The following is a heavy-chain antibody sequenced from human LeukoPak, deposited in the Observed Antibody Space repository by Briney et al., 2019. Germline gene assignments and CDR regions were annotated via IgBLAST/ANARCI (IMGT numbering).Heavy chain of an antibody. Sequence: GGSLRLSCAASGFTFSSYDMHWVRQATGKGLEWVSAIGTAGDTYYPGSVKGRFTISRENAKNTLYLQMNSLRTGDTAVYYSARGDSSGWYYFDYWGQGTLVTVSS. J-gene: IGHJ4*02. CDR1: GFTFSSYD. D-gene: IGHD6-19*01. V-gene: IGHV3-13*04. CDR3: ARGDSSGWYYFDY. CDR2: IGTAGDT.